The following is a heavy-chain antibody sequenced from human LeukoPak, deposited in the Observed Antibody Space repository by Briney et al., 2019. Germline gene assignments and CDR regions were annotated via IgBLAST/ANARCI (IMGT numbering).Heavy chain of an antibody. V-gene: IGHV3-23*01. CDR1: GFTVSSNY. CDR3: AKEGSSSPSYDSFDI. J-gene: IGHJ3*02. Sequence: GGSLRLSCAASGFTVSSNYMSWVRQAPGKGLEWVSSISGSGGSTYYADSVKGRFTISRDNSKNTLFLQMYGLRAEDTAIYYCAKEGSSSPSYDSFDIWGQGTMVTVSS. CDR2: ISGSGGST. D-gene: IGHD6-6*01.